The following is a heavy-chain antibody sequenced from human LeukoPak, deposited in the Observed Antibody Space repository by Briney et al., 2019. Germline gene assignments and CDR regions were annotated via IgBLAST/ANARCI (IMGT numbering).Heavy chain of an antibody. Sequence: KPSETLSLTCTVSNGSISSFYWTWIRQPPGKGLEWIGYIYYTGTTDYNPSLKSRVTIPVDTSKNQFSLKLSSVTAADTAVYYCARGYGRYFDYWGQGTLVTVSS. V-gene: IGHV4-59*01. CDR3: ARGYGRYFDY. CDR1: NGSISSFY. CDR2: IYYTGTT. D-gene: IGHD5-18*01. J-gene: IGHJ4*02.